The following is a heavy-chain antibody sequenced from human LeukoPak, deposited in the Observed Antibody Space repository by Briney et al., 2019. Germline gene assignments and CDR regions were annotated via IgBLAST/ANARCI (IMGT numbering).Heavy chain of an antibody. CDR2: INPSGGST. D-gene: IGHD2-21*01. V-gene: IGHV1-46*01. J-gene: IGHJ6*03. Sequence: ASVKVSCKASVYTFTSYYMHWVRQAPGQGLEWMGIINPSGGSTSYAQKFQGRVTMTRDMSTSTVYMELSSLRSEDTAVYYCARGCGGEKCLGYYYYMDVWGKGTTVTVSS. CDR1: VYTFTSYY. CDR3: ARGCGGEKCLGYYYYMDV.